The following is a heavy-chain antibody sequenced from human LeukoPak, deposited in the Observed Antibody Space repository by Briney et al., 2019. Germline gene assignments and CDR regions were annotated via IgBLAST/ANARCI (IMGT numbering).Heavy chain of an antibody. J-gene: IGHJ4*02. Sequence: PGGSLRLSCAASGFTFSSYAMSWVRQAPGKGLEWVSATTGSGDKLFYAGSVKGRFTISRDNSKNTLYLQMNNLRAEDTAVYYCARCENGGIDYWGQGTLVTVSS. CDR3: ARCENGGIDY. D-gene: IGHD2-15*01. CDR2: TTGSGDKL. V-gene: IGHV3-23*01. CDR1: GFTFSSYA.